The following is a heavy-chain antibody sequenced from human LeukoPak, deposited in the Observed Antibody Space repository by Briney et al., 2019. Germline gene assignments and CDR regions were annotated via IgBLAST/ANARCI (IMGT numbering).Heavy chain of an antibody. CDR2: ISYDGSNK. D-gene: IGHD3-22*01. V-gene: IGHV3-30*18. Sequence: PGGSLRLSCAASGFTFSSYGMHWVRQAPGKGLEWVAVISYDGSNKYYADSVKGRFTISRDNSKNTLYLQMNSLRAEDTAVYYCAKDYYDSSGYWWFRGNLAEYFQHWGQGTLVTVSS. CDR3: AKDYYDSSGYWWFRGNLAEYFQH. J-gene: IGHJ1*01. CDR1: GFTFSSYG.